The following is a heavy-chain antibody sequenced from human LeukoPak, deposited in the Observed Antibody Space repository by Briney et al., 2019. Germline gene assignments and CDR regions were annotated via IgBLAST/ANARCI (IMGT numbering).Heavy chain of an antibody. D-gene: IGHD4/OR15-4a*01. CDR2: ISSNGGST. Sequence: GGSLRLSCAASGFTFSSYAMHWVRQAPGKGPEYVSAISSNGGSTYYANSVKGRFTISRDNSKNTLYLQMGSLRAEDMAVYYCARAPYGGPTAYYYYGMDVWGQGTTVTVSS. V-gene: IGHV3-64*01. CDR3: ARAPYGGPTAYYYYGMDV. J-gene: IGHJ6*02. CDR1: GFTFSSYA.